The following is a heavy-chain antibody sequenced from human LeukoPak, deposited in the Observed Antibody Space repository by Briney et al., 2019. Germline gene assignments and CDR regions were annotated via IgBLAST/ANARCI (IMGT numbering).Heavy chain of an antibody. J-gene: IGHJ4*02. Sequence: GASVKVSCKASGYTFTGYYMHWVRQAPGQGLEWMGIINPSGGSTSYAQKFQGGVTMTRDMSASTVYMELSSLRSEDTAVYYCARVGRAVAAPFDYWGQGTLVTVSS. V-gene: IGHV1-46*01. CDR3: ARVGRAVAAPFDY. D-gene: IGHD6-19*01. CDR1: GYTFTGYY. CDR2: INPSGGST.